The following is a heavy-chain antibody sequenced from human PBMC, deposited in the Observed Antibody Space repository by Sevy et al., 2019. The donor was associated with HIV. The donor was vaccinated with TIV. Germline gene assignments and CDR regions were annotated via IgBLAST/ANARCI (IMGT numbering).Heavy chain of an antibody. D-gene: IGHD6-25*01. CDR1: GFTFSSYA. CDR3: AKVVAADDAFDV. V-gene: IGHV3-23*01. CDR2: ISSSGGST. J-gene: IGHJ3*01. Sequence: GGCLRLSCAASGFTFSSYAMSWVRQAPGKGLEWVSAISSSGGSTYYADSVKGRFTISRDNSKNTLYLQMNSLRAEDTAVYYCAKVVAADDAFDVWGQGTMVTVSS.